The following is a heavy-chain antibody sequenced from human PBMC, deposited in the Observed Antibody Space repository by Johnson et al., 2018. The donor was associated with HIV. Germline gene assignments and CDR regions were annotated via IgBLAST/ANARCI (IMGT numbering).Heavy chain of an antibody. J-gene: IGHJ3*02. V-gene: IGHV3-33*01. CDR3: ARDQGVSRVVLFDDAFDI. CDR2: IWYDGSNK. CDR1: GFTFSSYG. Sequence: QVQLVESGGGVVQPGRSLRLSCAASGFTFSSYGMHWVRQAPGKGLEWVAVIWYDGSNKYYADSVKGRFTISRDNARTSLYLQMNSLRAEDTAVYYCARDQGVSRVVLFDDAFDIWGQGTMVTVSS. D-gene: IGHD2-15*01.